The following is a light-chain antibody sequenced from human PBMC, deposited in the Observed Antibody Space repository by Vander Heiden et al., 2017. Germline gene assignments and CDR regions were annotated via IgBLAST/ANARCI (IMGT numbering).Light chain of an antibody. Sequence: QSALTQPASVPGSPGQSITISCTGTSSDVGGYKYVSWYQQHPGKAPKLMIYDVSYRPSGVSNRFSGSKSGNTASLTISGLQAEDEADYYCSSYTSSTTLYVFGTGTKVTVL. CDR1: SSDVGGYKY. J-gene: IGLJ1*01. CDR3: SSYTSSTTLYV. V-gene: IGLV2-14*03. CDR2: DVS.